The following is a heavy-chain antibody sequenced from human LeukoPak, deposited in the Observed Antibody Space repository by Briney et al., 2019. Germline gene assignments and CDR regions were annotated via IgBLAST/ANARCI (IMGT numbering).Heavy chain of an antibody. J-gene: IGHJ6*03. Sequence: PSETLSLACTVSGGSISSGSYYWSWIRQPAGKGLEWIGRIYTSGSTNYNPSLKSRVTISVDTSKNQFSLKLSSVTAADTAVYYCATSGHKCSGGSCYGSYYYMDVWGKGTTVTVSS. D-gene: IGHD2-15*01. V-gene: IGHV4-61*02. CDR1: GGSISSGSYY. CDR2: IYTSGST. CDR3: ATSGHKCSGGSCYGSYYYMDV.